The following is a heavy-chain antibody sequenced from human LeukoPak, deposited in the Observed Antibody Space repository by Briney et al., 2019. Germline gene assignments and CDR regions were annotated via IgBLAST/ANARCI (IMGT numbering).Heavy chain of an antibody. V-gene: IGHV3-30-3*01. J-gene: IGHJ4*02. D-gene: IGHD4-23*01. Sequence: GGSLRLSCAASGFTFSNYAIHWVRRAPGKGLEWVAVVSYDGGNKYYADSVKGRFTISRDNSKNTLYLQMNSLRAEDTAVYYCARGYGGQDYFDYWGQGTLVTVSS. CDR3: ARGYGGQDYFDY. CDR1: GFTFSNYA. CDR2: VSYDGGNK.